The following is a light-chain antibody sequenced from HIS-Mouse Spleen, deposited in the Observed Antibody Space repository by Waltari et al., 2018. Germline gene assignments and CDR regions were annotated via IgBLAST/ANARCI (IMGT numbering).Light chain of an antibody. V-gene: IGKV1-5*03. J-gene: IGKJ2*01. CDR2: KAS. Sequence: DIQMTQSPSTLSASVGDRVTITCRASQSISSWLAWYQQKTGKAPKLLIYKASSLESGVPSRFSGSGSGTEFTLTISSLQPDDFATYYCQQYNSYSPGYTFGQGTKLEIK. CDR1: QSISSW. CDR3: QQYNSYSPGYT.